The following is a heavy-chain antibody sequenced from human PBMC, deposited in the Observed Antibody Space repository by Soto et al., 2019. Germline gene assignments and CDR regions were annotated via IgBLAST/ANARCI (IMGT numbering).Heavy chain of an antibody. Sequence: QVQLEQWGPGLLKPSETLSLTCAVNGGSFSDYYWSWIRQSPGKGLEWIAEINYSGTTKYSPSLKSRVTMSVDTAKKQFSLKLSSVAAADTAVYFCVGGRGRLVGFDYWGQGTLVTVSS. CDR3: VGGRGRLVGFDY. V-gene: IGHV4-34*01. CDR2: INYSGTT. CDR1: GGSFSDYY. J-gene: IGHJ4*02. D-gene: IGHD1-26*01.